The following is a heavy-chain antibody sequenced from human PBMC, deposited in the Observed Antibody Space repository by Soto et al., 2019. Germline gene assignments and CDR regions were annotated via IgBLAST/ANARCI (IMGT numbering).Heavy chain of an antibody. V-gene: IGHV4-61*01. CDR1: GGSVSTNSYY. J-gene: IGHJ4*02. CDR3: ASFQGGYRKYYLDY. CDR2: MSYSGST. Sequence: SDTLSLTGTVSGGSVSTNSYYWNWIRQPPWKGLEWIWYMSYSGSTNYNPSLKSRVTISVDTSKNQFSLKLNSVTAADTAVYYCASFQGGYRKYYLDYWGQGTPVTVSS. D-gene: IGHD6-13*01.